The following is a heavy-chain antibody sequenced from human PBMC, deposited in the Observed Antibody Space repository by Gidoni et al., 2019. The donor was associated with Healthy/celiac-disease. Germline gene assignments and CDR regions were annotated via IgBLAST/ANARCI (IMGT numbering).Heavy chain of an antibody. Sequence: QVQLVQSGAEVKKPGASVKVSCKASGYTFTGYYMHWVRQAPGQGLEWMGRINPNRGGTNYAQKFQGRVTMTRDTSISTAYMELSRLRSDDTAVYYCARDVVGATTGLGYWGQGTLVTVSS. D-gene: IGHD1-26*01. J-gene: IGHJ4*02. CDR3: ARDVVGATTGLGY. V-gene: IGHV1-2*06. CDR1: GYTFTGYY. CDR2: INPNRGGT.